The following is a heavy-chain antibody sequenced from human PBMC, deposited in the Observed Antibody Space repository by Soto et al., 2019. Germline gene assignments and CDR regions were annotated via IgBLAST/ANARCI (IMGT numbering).Heavy chain of an antibody. V-gene: IGHV1-69*06. CDR1: GGTFSSYS. CDR2: IIPIFGTA. J-gene: IGHJ6*02. CDR3: ARDGPYCSGGSCYSGPLLEYGMDV. Sequence: SVKVSCKSSGGTFSSYSISWVREAPGQGLECMGWIIPIFGTANYAQKFQGRVTITADKSTSTAYMELSSLRSEDTAVYYCARDGPYCSGGSCYSGPLLEYGMDVWGQGTTVTVSS. D-gene: IGHD2-15*01.